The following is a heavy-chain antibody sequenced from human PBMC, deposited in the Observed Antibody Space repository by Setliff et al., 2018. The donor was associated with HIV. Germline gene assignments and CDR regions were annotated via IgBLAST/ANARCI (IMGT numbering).Heavy chain of an antibody. CDR2: IIPILGIA. J-gene: IGHJ3*02. V-gene: IGHV1-69*02. Sequence: GASVKVSCKASGGTFSSYTISWVRQAPGQGLEWMGRIIPILGIANCAQKFQGRVTITADKSTTTAFMDLSGLRSEDTAVYYCAENRSPSIFSAPTNAFDIWGQGTMVTVSS. CDR3: AENRSPSIFSAPTNAFDI. D-gene: IGHD3-9*01. CDR1: GGTFSSYT.